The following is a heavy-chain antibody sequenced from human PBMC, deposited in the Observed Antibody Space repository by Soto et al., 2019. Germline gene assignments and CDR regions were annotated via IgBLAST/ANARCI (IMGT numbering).Heavy chain of an antibody. CDR1: GFTFSSYD. D-gene: IGHD5-12*01. V-gene: IGHV3-13*05. CDR3: ARSQWLQGMDV. CDR2: IGTAGDP. Sequence: GGSLRLSCAASGFTFSSYDMHWVRQATGKGPEWVSAIGTAGDPYYPGSVKGRFTISRENAKNSLYLQMNSLRAGDTAVYYCARSQWLQGMDVWGQGTTVTVSS. J-gene: IGHJ6*02.